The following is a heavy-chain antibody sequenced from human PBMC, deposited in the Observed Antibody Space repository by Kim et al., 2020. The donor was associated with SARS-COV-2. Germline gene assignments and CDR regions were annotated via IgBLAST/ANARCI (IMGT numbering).Heavy chain of an antibody. J-gene: IGHJ1*01. CDR2: IYYRGTT. CDR1: GGSISSGGYY. Sequence: SETLSLTCTVSGGSISSGGYYWSWIRQHPGKGLEGIGCIYYRGTTFYNPSLKSRVTISVDTSKNQFSLNLNSVTAADTAVYYCAKTGGGSYRYFQHWGQGTLVTVSS. D-gene: IGHD1-26*01. V-gene: IGHV4-31*03. CDR3: AKTGGGSYRYFQH.